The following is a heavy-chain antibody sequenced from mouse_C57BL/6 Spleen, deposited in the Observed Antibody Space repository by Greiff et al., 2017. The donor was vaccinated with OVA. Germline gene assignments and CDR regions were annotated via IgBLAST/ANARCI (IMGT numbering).Heavy chain of an antibody. J-gene: IGHJ2*01. CDR2: INPNNGGT. CDR1: GYTFTDYY. Sequence: VQLQQSGPELVKPGASVKISCKASGYTFTDYYMNWVKQSHGKSLEWIGDINPNNGGTSYNQKFKGKATLTVDKSSSTAYMELRSLTSEDSAVYYCARRDLYYGSSYFDYWGQGTTLTVSS. D-gene: IGHD1-1*01. CDR3: ARRDLYYGSSYFDY. V-gene: IGHV1-26*01.